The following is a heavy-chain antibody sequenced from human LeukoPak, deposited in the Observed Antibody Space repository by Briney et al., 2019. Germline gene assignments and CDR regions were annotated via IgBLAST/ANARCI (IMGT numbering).Heavy chain of an antibody. Sequence: PSETLSLTCTVSGGSISSYYWSWIRQPPGKGLEWIGYIYYSGSTNYNPSLKSRVTILVDTSKNQFSLKLSSVTAADTAVYYCAREAPHHYYDSSDYYPNWFDPWGQGTLVTVSS. J-gene: IGHJ5*02. CDR3: AREAPHHYYDSSDYYPNWFDP. CDR2: IYYSGST. D-gene: IGHD3-22*01. V-gene: IGHV4-59*01. CDR1: GGSISSYY.